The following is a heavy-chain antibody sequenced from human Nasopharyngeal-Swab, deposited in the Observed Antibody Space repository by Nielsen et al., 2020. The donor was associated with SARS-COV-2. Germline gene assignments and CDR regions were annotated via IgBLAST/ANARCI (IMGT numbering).Heavy chain of an antibody. CDR1: RYTFTGYF. J-gene: IGHJ6*02. CDR3: ARVYQGCRGGSCYWGMDV. CDR2: IIPIFGTA. V-gene: IGHV1-69*13. Sequence: SVKVSCKPSRYTFTGYFIHWVRQAPGQGLEWMGGIIPIFGTANYAQKFQGRVTITADESTSTAYMELSSLRSEDTAVYYCARVYQGCRGGSCYWGMDVWGQGTTVTVSS. D-gene: IGHD2-15*01.